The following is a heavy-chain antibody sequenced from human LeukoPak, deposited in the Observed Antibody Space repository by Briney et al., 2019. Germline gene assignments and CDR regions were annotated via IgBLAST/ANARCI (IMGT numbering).Heavy chain of an antibody. Sequence: GASVKVSCKASGYTFTGYYMHWVRQAPGQGLEWMGWINPNSGGTNYAQKFQGRVTMTRDTSISTAYMELSRLRSDDTAVYYCAREKGLVISVVDWFDLWGQGTLVTVSS. D-gene: IGHD3/OR15-3a*01. CDR3: AREKGLVISVVDWFDL. CDR2: INPNSGGT. V-gene: IGHV1-2*02. J-gene: IGHJ5*02. CDR1: GYTFTGYY.